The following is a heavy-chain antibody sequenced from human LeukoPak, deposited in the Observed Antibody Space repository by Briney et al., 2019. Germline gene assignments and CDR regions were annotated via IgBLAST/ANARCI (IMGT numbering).Heavy chain of an antibody. J-gene: IGHJ4*02. CDR2: IKQDGSEK. CDR1: GFTFSSYS. CDR3: ARDHFFFSSGYFLDY. D-gene: IGHD3-22*01. Sequence: GGSLRLSCAASGFTFSSYSMNWVRQAPGKGLEWVANIKQDGSEKYYVDSVKGRFTISRDNAKNSLYLQMNSLRAEDTAVYYCARDHFFFSSGYFLDYWGQGTLVTVSS. V-gene: IGHV3-7*01.